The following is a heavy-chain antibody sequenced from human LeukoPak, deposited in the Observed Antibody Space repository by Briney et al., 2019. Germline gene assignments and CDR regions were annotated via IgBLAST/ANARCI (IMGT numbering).Heavy chain of an antibody. V-gene: IGHV1-58*02. CDR2: IVVGSGNT. CDR3: ARLWESYYYYYYMDV. J-gene: IGHJ6*03. CDR1: GFTFTSSA. D-gene: IGHD1-26*01. Sequence: GASVKVSCKASGFTFTSSAMQWVRQARGQRLEWIGWIVVGSGNTNYAQKFQERVTITRDMSTSTAYMELSSLRSEDTAVYYCARLWESYYYYYYMDVWGKGTTVTISS.